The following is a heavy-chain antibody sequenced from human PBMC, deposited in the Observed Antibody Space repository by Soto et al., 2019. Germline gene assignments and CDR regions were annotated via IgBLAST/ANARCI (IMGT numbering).Heavy chain of an antibody. V-gene: IGHV4-30-2*01. CDR2: IYHTGTT. Sequence: SETLSLTCTVSVGSINSGGYSWTWIRQPPGKGLEWIGFIYHTGTTYYNPSLKSRVTISVDGSKNQFSLKLSSVTAADTAVYYCARAVGATSVWFDPWGQGTLVTVSS. CDR1: VGSINSGGYS. CDR3: ARAVGATSVWFDP. D-gene: IGHD1-26*01. J-gene: IGHJ5*02.